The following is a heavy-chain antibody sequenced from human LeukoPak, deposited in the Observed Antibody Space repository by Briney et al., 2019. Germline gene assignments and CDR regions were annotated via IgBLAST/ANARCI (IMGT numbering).Heavy chain of an antibody. Sequence: SSETLSLTCTVSGCSISSGYYWGWIRQPPGKGLEWIGSIHHSGSTYYNPSLKSRVTISVDTSKNQFSLKLSSVTAADTAVYYCARGSGSFSGTFDIWGQGTMVTVSS. V-gene: IGHV4-38-2*02. CDR1: GCSISSGYY. J-gene: IGHJ3*02. D-gene: IGHD1-26*01. CDR3: ARGSGSFSGTFDI. CDR2: IHHSGST.